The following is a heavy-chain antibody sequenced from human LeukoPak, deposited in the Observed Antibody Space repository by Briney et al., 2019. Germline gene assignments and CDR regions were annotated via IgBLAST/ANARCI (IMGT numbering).Heavy chain of an antibody. CDR1: GFTFSIYS. CDR3: AREALIDSSGYYYYYYGMDV. J-gene: IGHJ6*02. Sequence: GGSLRLSCAASGFTFSIYSMNWVRQAPGKGLEWVSSISSSSSYIYYADSVKGRFTISRDNAKNSLYLQMNSLRAEDTAVYYCAREALIDSSGYYYYYYGMDVWGQGTTVTVSS. CDR2: ISSSSSYI. V-gene: IGHV3-21*01. D-gene: IGHD3-22*01.